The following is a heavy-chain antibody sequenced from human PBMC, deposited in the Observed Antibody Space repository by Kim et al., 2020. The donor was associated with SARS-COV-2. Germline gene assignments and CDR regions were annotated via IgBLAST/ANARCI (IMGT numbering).Heavy chain of an antibody. D-gene: IGHD1-1*01. CDR1: GFTFSNAW. J-gene: IGHJ4*02. CDR3: TTDFVDEETRFDY. CDR2: IKSKTDGGTT. Sequence: GGSLRLSCAASGFTFSNAWMSWVRQAPGKRLEWVGRIKSKTDGGTTDYAAPVKGRFTISRDDSKNTLYLQMNSLKTEDTAVYYCTTDFVDEETRFDYWGQGTLVTVSS. V-gene: IGHV3-15*01.